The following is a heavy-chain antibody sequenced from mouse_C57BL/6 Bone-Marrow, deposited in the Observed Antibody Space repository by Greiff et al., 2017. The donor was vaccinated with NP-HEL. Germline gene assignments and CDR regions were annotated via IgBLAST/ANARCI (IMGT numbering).Heavy chain of an antibody. D-gene: IGHD1-1*01. V-gene: IGHV1-50*01. CDR2: IDPSDSYT. CDR1: GYTFTSYW. Sequence: QVQLKQPGAELVKPGASVKLSCKASGYTFTSYWMQWVKQRPGQGLEWIGEIDPSDSYTNYNQKFKGKATLTVDTSSSTAYMQLSSLTSEDSAVYYCASLYDYAMDYWGQGTSVTVSS. J-gene: IGHJ4*01. CDR3: ASLYDYAMDY.